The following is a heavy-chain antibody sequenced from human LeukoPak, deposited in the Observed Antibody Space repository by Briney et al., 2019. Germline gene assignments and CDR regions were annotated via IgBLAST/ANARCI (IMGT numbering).Heavy chain of an antibody. D-gene: IGHD3-16*01. V-gene: IGHV3-33*01. Sequence: RRSPRLSCAASGFTFSSYGMHWVRQAPGKGLEWVSLIWYDGSNKYCADSVKGRFTISRDNSKNTLYLQMNSLRAEDTAVYYCARDRGKGDYWGQGTLVTVSS. CDR3: ARDRGKGDY. CDR1: GFTFSSYG. CDR2: IWYDGSNK. J-gene: IGHJ4*02.